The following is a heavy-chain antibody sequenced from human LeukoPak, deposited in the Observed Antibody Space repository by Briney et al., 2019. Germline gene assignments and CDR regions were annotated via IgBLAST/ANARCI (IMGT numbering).Heavy chain of an antibody. CDR2: IYYSGST. CDR3: ARIHNWFDP. V-gene: IGHV4-39*07. J-gene: IGHJ5*02. CDR1: GGSTSSSSYY. Sequence: SETLSLTCTVSGGSTSSSSYYWGWIRQPPGKGLEWIGSIYYSGSTYYNPSLKSRVTISVDTSKNQFSLKLSSVTAADTAVYYCARIHNWFDPWGQGTLVTVSS.